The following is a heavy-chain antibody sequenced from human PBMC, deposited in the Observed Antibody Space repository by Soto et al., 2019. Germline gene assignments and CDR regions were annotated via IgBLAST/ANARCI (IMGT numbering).Heavy chain of an antibody. CDR3: ARGAYAHGDYTLYYYYMDV. J-gene: IGHJ6*03. Sequence: QVPLVQSGSEVGKPGASVKVSCKASGYTFSTFAIHWVRRAPGQRPEWMGWINAGNGDTKYSQNLQARVTFTRDTSASTAYMELSSLRSEDTAVYFCARGAYAHGDYTLYYYYMDVWGKGTTVTVSS. D-gene: IGHD4-17*01. CDR1: GYTFSTFA. CDR2: INAGNGDT. V-gene: IGHV1-3*01.